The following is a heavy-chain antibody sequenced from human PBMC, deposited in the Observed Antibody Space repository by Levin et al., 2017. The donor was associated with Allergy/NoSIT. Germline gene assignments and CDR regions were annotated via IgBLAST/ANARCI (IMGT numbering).Heavy chain of an antibody. Sequence: SETLSLTCAVSGGSISSSNWWSWVRQPPGKGLEWIGEIYHSGSTNYNPSLKSRVTISVDKSKNQFSLKLSSVTAADTAVYYCASSPHHSGSPPPYWGQGTLVTVSS. J-gene: IGHJ4*02. CDR2: IYHSGST. V-gene: IGHV4-4*02. CDR1: GGSISSSNW. D-gene: IGHD1-26*01. CDR3: ASSPHHSGSPPPY.